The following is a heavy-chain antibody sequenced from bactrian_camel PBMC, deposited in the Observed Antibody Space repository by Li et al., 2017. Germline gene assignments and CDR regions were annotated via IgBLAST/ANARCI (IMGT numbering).Heavy chain of an antibody. CDR1: GFTFSTYD. CDR2: ILSEAFNT. CDR3: ARGLQYLSY. V-gene: IGHV3-2*01. Sequence: VQLVESGGGLVQPGGSLRLSCAASGFTFSTYDMSWGRQAPGKGLEWVSSILSEAFNTYYADSVKGRFTISRNNAKNTLTLQLSSLSADDMAMYFCARGLQYLSYWGPGTQVTVS. J-gene: IGHJ4*01. D-gene: IGHD2*01.